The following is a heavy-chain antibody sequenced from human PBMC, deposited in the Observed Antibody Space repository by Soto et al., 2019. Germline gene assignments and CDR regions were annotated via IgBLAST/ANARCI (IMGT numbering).Heavy chain of an antibody. V-gene: IGHV1-8*01. J-gene: IGHJ4*02. CDR3: ARGVDAGVDF. Sequence: QVQLVQSGAEVKELGASVKVSCQASGYSFTSLDINWMRQATGQGLEWMGWMSPGSGSAGYAQKFQGRVTMTRDTSRGKAKMERSSLGSEEPAVYYGARGVDAGVDFWGQGTLVTV. CDR1: GYSFTSLD. CDR2: MSPGSGSA. D-gene: IGHD3-10*01.